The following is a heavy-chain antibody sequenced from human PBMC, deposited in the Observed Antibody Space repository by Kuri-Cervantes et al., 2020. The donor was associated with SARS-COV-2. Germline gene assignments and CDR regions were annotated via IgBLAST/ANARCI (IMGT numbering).Heavy chain of an antibody. CDR1: GFTFSSDA. D-gene: IGHD1-1*01. CDR3: VRDGDHWNFDY. CDR2: INPDGSYT. V-gene: IGHV3-74*01. J-gene: IGHJ4*02. Sequence: ESLKLSCAACGFTFSSDAMSWVRQAPGKGLVWVSRINPDGSYTKNADSVKGRFTLSRDNAKNMLFLQMNSRRAEDTAVYYCVRDGDHWNFDYWGQGTLVTVSS.